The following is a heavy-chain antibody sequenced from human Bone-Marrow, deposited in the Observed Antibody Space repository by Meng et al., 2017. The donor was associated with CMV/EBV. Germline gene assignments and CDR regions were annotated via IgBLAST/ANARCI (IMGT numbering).Heavy chain of an antibody. CDR3: ARDRIAARRFDY. CDR1: GFTFSSYW. Sequence: GESLKISCAASGFTFSSYWMHWVRQAPGKGLVWVSRINSDGSSTSYADSVKGRFTISRDNAKNSLYLQMNSLRAEDTAVYYCARDRIAARRFDYWGQGTLVTVSS. CDR2: INSDGSST. D-gene: IGHD6-6*01. V-gene: IGHV3-74*01. J-gene: IGHJ4*02.